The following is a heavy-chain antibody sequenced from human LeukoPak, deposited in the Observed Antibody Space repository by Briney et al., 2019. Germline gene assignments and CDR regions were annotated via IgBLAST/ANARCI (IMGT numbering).Heavy chain of an antibody. J-gene: IGHJ4*02. Sequence: GGSLRLSCAASGFTFSSYWMSWVRQAPGKGLEWVANIKQDGSEKYYVDSVKGRFTISRDNAKNSLYLQMNSLRAEDTAVYYCARTYFGGSSGWYYYWGQGTLVTVSS. D-gene: IGHD6-19*01. CDR1: GFTFSSYW. V-gene: IGHV3-7*01. CDR2: IKQDGSEK. CDR3: ARTYFGGSSGWYYY.